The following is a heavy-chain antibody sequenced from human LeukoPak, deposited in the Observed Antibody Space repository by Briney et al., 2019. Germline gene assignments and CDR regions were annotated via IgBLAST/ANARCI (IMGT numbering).Heavy chain of an antibody. CDR3: ASYGSGSFDY. Sequence: PSETLSLTCTVSGGSISSYYWSWIRQPPGKGLEWIVYIYYSGSTNYNPSLKSRVTISVDTSKNQFSLKLSSVTAADTAVYYCASYGSGSFDYWGQGTLVTVSS. V-gene: IGHV4-59*01. CDR2: IYYSGST. D-gene: IGHD3-10*01. J-gene: IGHJ4*02. CDR1: GGSISSYY.